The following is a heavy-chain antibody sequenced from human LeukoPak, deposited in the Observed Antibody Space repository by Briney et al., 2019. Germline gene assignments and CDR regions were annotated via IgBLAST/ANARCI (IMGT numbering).Heavy chain of an antibody. D-gene: IGHD3-16*01. CDR1: GFVLFNTY. J-gene: IGHJ4*02. V-gene: IGHV3-23*01. CDR3: AKGPGGSVRAPFDY. Sequence: PGESLTHSCTFTGFVLFNTYMTWVRQAQGKGLQWISAMSGSGGTTYYADSVTGRFTISRANSQNTLYLQMNSLRAEATAVYYCAKGPGGSVRAPFDYWGQGTLVTVSS. CDR2: MSGSGGTT.